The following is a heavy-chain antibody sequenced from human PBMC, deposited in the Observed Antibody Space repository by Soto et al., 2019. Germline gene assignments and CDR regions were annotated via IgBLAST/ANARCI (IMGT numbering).Heavy chain of an antibody. J-gene: IGHJ6*02. Sequence: GESLKISCKGSGYSFTSYWISWVRQMPGKGLEWMGRIDPSDSYTNYSPSFQGHVTISADKSISIAYLQWSSLKASDTAMYYCARQAASAGYYYYGMDVWGQGTTVTVSS. V-gene: IGHV5-10-1*01. D-gene: IGHD6-25*01. CDR1: GYSFTSYW. CDR3: ARQAASAGYYYYGMDV. CDR2: IDPSDSYT.